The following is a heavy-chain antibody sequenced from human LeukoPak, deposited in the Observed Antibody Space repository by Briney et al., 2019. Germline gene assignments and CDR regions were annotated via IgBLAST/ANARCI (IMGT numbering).Heavy chain of an antibody. CDR1: GFTFSSYS. CDR2: ISSSSSCI. D-gene: IGHD1-20*01. Sequence: GGSLRLSCAASGFTFSSYSMNWVRQAPGKGLEWVSSISSSSSCIYYADSVKGRFTISRDNAKNSLYLQMNSLRAEDTAVYYCARDRLYNWNPTYFDYWGQGTLVTVSS. V-gene: IGHV3-21*01. CDR3: ARDRLYNWNPTYFDY. J-gene: IGHJ4*02.